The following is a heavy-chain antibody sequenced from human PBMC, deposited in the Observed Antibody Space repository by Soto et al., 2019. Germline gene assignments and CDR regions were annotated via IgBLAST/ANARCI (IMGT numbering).Heavy chain of an antibody. CDR3: ARGQKVPDIVGADPSRNWFDP. CDR1: GGSISSYY. D-gene: IGHD1-26*01. J-gene: IGHJ5*02. V-gene: IGHV4-59*01. CDR2: IYYSGST. Sequence: SETLSLTCTVSGGSISSYYWSWIRQPPGKGLEWIGYIYYSGSTNYNPSLKSRVTISVDTSKNQFSLKLSSVTAADTAVYYCARGQKVPDIVGADPSRNWFDPWGQGTLVTVSS.